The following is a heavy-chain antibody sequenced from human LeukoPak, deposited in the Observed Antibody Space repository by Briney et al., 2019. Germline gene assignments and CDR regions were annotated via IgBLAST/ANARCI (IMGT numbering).Heavy chain of an antibody. CDR1: EFTFSYYW. CDR3: ARDDSNGIDY. Sequence: GGSLRLSCAASEFTFSYYWMYWVRQGPGQGLVSVSRISSDGGSTTYADSVKGRFPISRDNAKNTLYLQMHSLRVEDTGIYYCARDDSNGIDYWGQGTLVTVSS. J-gene: IGHJ4*02. V-gene: IGHV3-74*01. D-gene: IGHD6-19*01. CDR2: ISSDGGST.